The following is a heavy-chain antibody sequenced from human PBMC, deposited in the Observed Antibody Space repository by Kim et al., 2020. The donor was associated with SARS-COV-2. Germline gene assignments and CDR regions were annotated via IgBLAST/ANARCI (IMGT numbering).Heavy chain of an antibody. CDR3: ARYDDGAGY. Sequence: GGTNYAQKVQGRVTMTRDTSISTAYMELSRLRSDDTAVYYGARYDDGAGYWGQGTLVTVSS. D-gene: IGHD1-1*01. V-gene: IGHV1-2*02. CDR2: GGT. J-gene: IGHJ4*02.